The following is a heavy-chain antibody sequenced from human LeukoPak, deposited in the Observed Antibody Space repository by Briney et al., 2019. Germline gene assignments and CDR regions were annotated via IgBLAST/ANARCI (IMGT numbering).Heavy chain of an antibody. Sequence: GGSLRLSCVASGFSFSNFGMSWVRQAPGKGLEWVSSISGTGGSTHYADPVKGRFTISRDNSKNTLYLQMNSLRAGDTAIYYCAKSSYYDSSGFYREYYFDYWGQGTLVPVSS. J-gene: IGHJ4*02. V-gene: IGHV3-23*01. CDR1: GFSFSNFG. CDR3: AKSSYYDSSGFYREYYFDY. D-gene: IGHD3-22*01. CDR2: ISGTGGST.